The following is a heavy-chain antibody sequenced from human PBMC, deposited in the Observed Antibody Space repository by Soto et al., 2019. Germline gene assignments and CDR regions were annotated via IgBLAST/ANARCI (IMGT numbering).Heavy chain of an antibody. CDR3: ARDVGSFDY. V-gene: IGHV1-3*01. D-gene: IGHD1-26*01. J-gene: IGHJ4*02. CDR1: GYSFTTYK. CDR2: VNGDSDYT. Sequence: HVQLVQSGAEGKKPGASVKVSCMASGYSFTTYKIHWVRQAPGQSLEWMGWVNGDSDYTVYSQNFQGRVTITRDTSANTVYMELSSLTSEDTAMYYCARDVGSFDYWGQGTLVTVSS.